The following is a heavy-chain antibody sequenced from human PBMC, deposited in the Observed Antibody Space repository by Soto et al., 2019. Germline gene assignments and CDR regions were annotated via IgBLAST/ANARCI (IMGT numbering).Heavy chain of an antibody. J-gene: IGHJ3*02. D-gene: IGHD2-2*01. CDR1: GYTFTGYY. CDR2: INPNSGGT. V-gene: IGHV1-2*04. Sequence: ASVKVSCKASGYTFTGYYMHWVRQAPGQGLEWIGWINPNSGGTNYAQKFQGWVTMTRDTSISTAYMELSRLRSDDTAVYYCARGQNCSSTSCYFDAFDIWGQGTMVTVSS. CDR3: ARGQNCSSTSCYFDAFDI.